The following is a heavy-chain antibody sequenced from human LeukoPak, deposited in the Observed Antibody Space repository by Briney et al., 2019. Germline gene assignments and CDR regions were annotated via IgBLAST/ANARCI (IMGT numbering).Heavy chain of an antibody. J-gene: IGHJ6*02. Sequence: SETLSLTCTVSGGSISSSSYYWGWIRQPPGKELEWIGSIYYSGSTYYNPSLKSRVTISVDTSKNQFSLKLSSVTAADTAVYYCALTYSSSWYVPGYYYGMDVWGQGTTVTVSS. V-gene: IGHV4-39*01. D-gene: IGHD6-13*01. CDR1: GGSISSSSYY. CDR3: ALTYSSSWYVPGYYYGMDV. CDR2: IYYSGST.